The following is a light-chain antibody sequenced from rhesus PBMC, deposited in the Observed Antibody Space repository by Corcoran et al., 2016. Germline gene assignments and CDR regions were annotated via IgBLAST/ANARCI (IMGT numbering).Light chain of an antibody. V-gene: IGKV1-25*01. J-gene: IGKJ1*01. CDR2: EAS. Sequence: DIQMTQSPSSLSASVGDRVTITCRASQGITNDLAWYQQKPGETPKLLIYEASSLQSGIPSRVSGSGSGTDFTLTFSSLQSADFATYYCQHYYSTPWTFGQGTKVEIK. CDR1: QGITND. CDR3: QHYYSTPWT.